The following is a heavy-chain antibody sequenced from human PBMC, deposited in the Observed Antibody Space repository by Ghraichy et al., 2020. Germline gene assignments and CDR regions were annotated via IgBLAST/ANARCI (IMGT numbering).Heavy chain of an antibody. D-gene: IGHD2-15*01. CDR2: INGAGSRT. CDR3: AKVQRVLVGRNHDYMDF. Sequence: GGSLRLSCAASGSTFYNFAMNWVRQAPGKGLEWVSGINGAGSRTFYADSVKGRFTISKDNSKNTLYLEVNSLRVEDTAVYYCAKVQRVLVGRNHDYMDFGGKGTTVTVSS. V-gene: IGHV3-23*01. J-gene: IGHJ6*03. CDR1: GSTFYNFA.